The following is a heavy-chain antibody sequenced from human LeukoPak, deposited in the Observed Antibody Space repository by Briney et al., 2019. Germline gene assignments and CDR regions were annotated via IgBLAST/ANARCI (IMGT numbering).Heavy chain of an antibody. CDR1: GFTFSSYS. CDR3: ARGSGYSSGWY. J-gene: IGHJ4*02. Sequence: GGSLRLSCAASGFTFSSYSMNWVRQAPGKGLEWVSYISSSSSTIYYADSVKGRFPISRDNAKNSLYLQMNSLRAEDTAVYYCARGSGYSSGWYWGQGTLVTVSS. D-gene: IGHD6-19*01. CDR2: ISSSSSTI. V-gene: IGHV3-48*01.